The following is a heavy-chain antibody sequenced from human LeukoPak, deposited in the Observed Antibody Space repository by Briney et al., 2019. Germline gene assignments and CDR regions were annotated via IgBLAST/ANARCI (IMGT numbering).Heavy chain of an antibody. V-gene: IGHV3-15*01. Sequence: GGCLRLSCAAAGFTFNSAWMHWVRQAPGKGLEWIGRIKSNTDGGTVDYAAPVKGRFIISRDDSKSTLYLQMSSLRPEDTSIYYCTTLGLFDYWGQGALVSVSS. J-gene: IGHJ4*02. CDR2: IKSNTDGGTV. CDR1: GFTFNSAW. CDR3: TTLGLFDY.